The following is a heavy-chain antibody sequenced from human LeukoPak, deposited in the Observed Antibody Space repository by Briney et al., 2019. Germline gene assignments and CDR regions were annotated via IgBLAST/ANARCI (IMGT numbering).Heavy chain of an antibody. V-gene: IGHV3-13*01. CDR1: GFTFSNYD. CDR3: ASSPAYSSSWYAIDN. J-gene: IGHJ4*02. Sequence: GGSLRLSCAASGFTFSNYDMPWVRQAAGKGLEWVSGIGTAGDTYYPASVKGRFTISRENAKNSLYLQINSLSAGDTAVYYCASSPAYSSSWYAIDNWGQGTLVTVSS. D-gene: IGHD6-13*01. CDR2: IGTAGDT.